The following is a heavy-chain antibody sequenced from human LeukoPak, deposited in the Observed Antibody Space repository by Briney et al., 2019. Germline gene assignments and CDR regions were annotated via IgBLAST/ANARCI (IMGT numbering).Heavy chain of an antibody. CDR2: IIPIFGTA. Sequence: SVTVSCKASGGTFSSYAISWVRQAPGQGLERMGGIIPIFGTANYAQKFQGRVTITADESTSTAYMELSSLRSEDTAVYYCARGIAVAGRWFDPWGQGTLVTVSS. J-gene: IGHJ5*02. CDR1: GGTFSSYA. V-gene: IGHV1-69*13. D-gene: IGHD6-19*01. CDR3: ARGIAVAGRWFDP.